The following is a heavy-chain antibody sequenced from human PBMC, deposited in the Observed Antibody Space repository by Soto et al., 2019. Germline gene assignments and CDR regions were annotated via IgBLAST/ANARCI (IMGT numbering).Heavy chain of an antibody. CDR1: GGTFSSYV. V-gene: IGHV1-69*06. CDR3: ARSRLVLMVYAPSDYYYYYGMDV. J-gene: IGHJ6*02. D-gene: IGHD2-8*01. Sequence: GASVKVSCKASGGTFSSYVISWVRQAPGQGLEWMGGIIPIFGTANYAQKFQGRVTITADKSTSTAYMELSSLRSEDTAVYYCARSRLVLMVYAPSDYYYYYGMDVWGQGTTVTVSS. CDR2: IIPIFGTA.